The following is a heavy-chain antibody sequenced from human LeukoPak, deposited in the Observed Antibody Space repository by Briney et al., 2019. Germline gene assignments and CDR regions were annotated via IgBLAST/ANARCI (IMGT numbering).Heavy chain of an antibody. CDR3: ARDYRGEWMFYYGGESHDAFDI. J-gene: IGHJ3*02. CDR2: ISSSSSYI. V-gene: IGHV3-21*01. Sequence: GGSLRLSCAASGFTFSSYSMNWVRQAPGKGLEWVSSISSSSSYIYYADSVKGRFTISRDNAKNSLYLQMNSLRAEDTAVYYCARDYRGEWMFYYGGESHDAFDIWGQGTMVTVSS. CDR1: GFTFSSYS. D-gene: IGHD4-23*01.